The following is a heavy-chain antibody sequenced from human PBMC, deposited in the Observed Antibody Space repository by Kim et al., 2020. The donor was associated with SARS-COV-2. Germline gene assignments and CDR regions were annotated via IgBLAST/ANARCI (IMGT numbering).Heavy chain of an antibody. D-gene: IGHD3-10*01. CDR1: GGSISSSSYY. CDR2: IYYSGST. Sequence: SETLSLTCTVSGGSISSSSYYWGWIRQPPGKGLEWIGSIYYSGSTYYNPSLKSRVTISVDTSKNQFSLKLSSVTAADTAVYYCAREGEAQGGLWFGDPLRPYYFDYWGQGTLVTVSS. J-gene: IGHJ4*02. CDR3: AREGEAQGGLWFGDPLRPYYFDY. V-gene: IGHV4-39*02.